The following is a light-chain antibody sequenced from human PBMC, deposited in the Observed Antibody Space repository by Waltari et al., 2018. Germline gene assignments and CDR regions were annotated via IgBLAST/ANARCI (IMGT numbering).Light chain of an antibody. CDR1: ENVKRNS. CDR2: GAS. CDR3: LQYGNSPGT. J-gene: IGKJ2*01. Sequence: ETVMMQSPGTLSLSPGERATLSCRASENVKRNSLAWYQQKTGQAPRLLIYGASSRATGIPDRFSGSGSGTDFTLTISRVEPEDIAVYYCLQYGNSPGTFGQGSKLQIK. V-gene: IGKV3-20*01.